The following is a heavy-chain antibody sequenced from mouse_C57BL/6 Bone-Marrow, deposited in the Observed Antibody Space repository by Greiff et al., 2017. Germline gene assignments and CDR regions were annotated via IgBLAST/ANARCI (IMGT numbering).Heavy chain of an antibody. Sequence: LQQSGAELVRPGASVKMSCKASGYTFTSYNMHWVKQTPGQGLEWIGAIYPGNGDTSYNQKFKGKATLTVYKSSCPAYMWLSSLTSEDSAVYFCARGALFTTRDMDDWGKGTSVTVSS. CDR1: GYTFTSYN. J-gene: IGHJ4*01. CDR2: IYPGNGDT. D-gene: IGHD1-1*01. V-gene: IGHV1-12*01. CDR3: ARGALFTTRDMDD.